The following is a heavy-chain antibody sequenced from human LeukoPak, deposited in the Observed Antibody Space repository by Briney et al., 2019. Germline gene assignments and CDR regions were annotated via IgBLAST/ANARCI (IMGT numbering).Heavy chain of an antibody. CDR2: INPNSGGT. D-gene: IGHD6-19*01. CDR3: ARAEGSGWYGEYFQH. Sequence: ASVKVSCKASGYTFTGYYMHWVRQAPGQGLEWMGWINPNSGGTNYAQKFQGRVTMTRDTSISTAYMELSRLRSDDTAVYYCARAEGSGWYGEYFQHWGQGTLVTVSS. V-gene: IGHV1-2*02. CDR1: GYTFTGYY. J-gene: IGHJ1*01.